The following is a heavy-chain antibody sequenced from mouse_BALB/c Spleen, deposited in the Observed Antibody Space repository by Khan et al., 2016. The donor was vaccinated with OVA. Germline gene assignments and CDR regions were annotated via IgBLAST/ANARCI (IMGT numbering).Heavy chain of an antibody. D-gene: IGHD1-1*01. V-gene: IGHV3-5*02. CDR1: GISITTGNYR. CDR2: IYYSGTI. Sequence: EVQLVESGPGLVKPSQTVSLTCTVTGISITTGNYRWSWIRQFPGNKLEWIGNIYYSGTITYNPSLPSRTTITRDTSKNRFFLEMNSLTAEDTATYYCARDYGSLYWYFDVWGAGTTVTVSS. J-gene: IGHJ1*01. CDR3: ARDYGSLYWYFDV.